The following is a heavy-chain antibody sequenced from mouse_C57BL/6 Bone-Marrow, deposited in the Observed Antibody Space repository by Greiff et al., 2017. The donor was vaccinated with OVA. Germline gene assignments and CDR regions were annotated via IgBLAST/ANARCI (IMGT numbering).Heavy chain of an antibody. CDR3: ARRKNYYGNYGDAMDD. J-gene: IGHJ4*01. V-gene: IGHV1-54*01. D-gene: IGHD2-1*01. CDR1: GYAFTNYL. CDR2: INPGSGGT. Sequence: VQLQQSGAELVRPGTSVKVSCKASGYAFTNYLIEWVKQRPGQGLEWIGVINPGSGGTNYNEKFKGKATLTADKSSSTAYMQLSSLTSEDSAVYFCARRKNYYGNYGDAMDDWGQGTSVTVSS.